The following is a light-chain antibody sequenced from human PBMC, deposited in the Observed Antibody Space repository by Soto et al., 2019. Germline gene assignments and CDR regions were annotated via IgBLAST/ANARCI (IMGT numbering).Light chain of an antibody. CDR1: SSDVGGYNF. Sequence: QSVLTQPASVSGSPGQSITISCTGTSSDVGGYNFVSWYQQHPGKAPKFIIYDVRNRPSGVSNRFSGSRSGNTASLTISGLQAEDEADSYCSSYTSSSTVIFGGGTKLTVL. CDR3: SSYTSSSTVI. V-gene: IGLV2-14*03. J-gene: IGLJ2*01. CDR2: DVR.